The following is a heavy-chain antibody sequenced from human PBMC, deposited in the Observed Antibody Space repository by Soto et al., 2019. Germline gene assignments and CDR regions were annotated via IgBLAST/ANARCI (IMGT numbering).Heavy chain of an antibody. CDR3: ARGDSSGWSKGKFDY. V-gene: IGHV4-59*08. D-gene: IGHD6-19*01. J-gene: IGHJ4*02. CDR2: IYYSGST. Sequence: PSETLSLTCTVSGGSISSYYWSWIRQPPGKGLEWIGYIYYSGSTNYNPSLKSRVTISVDTSKNQFSLKPSSVTAADTAVYYCARGDSSGWSKGKFDYWGQGTLVTVSS. CDR1: GGSISSYY.